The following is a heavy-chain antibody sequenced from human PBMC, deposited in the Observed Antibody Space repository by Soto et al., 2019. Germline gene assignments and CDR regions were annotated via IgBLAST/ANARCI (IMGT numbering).Heavy chain of an antibody. CDR2: INHRGST. J-gene: IGHJ4*02. Sequence: TLSLACAVYGGSFSGYYWTWIRQPTGTGLGSLGEINHRGSTNYNPSLKSRVTISVEPSKNQFSLKLTSVTAADTAVYYCARHKITGLFDYWGQGTLVTVSS. V-gene: IGHV4-34*01. D-gene: IGHD2-8*02. CDR3: ARHKITGLFDY. CDR1: GGSFSGYY.